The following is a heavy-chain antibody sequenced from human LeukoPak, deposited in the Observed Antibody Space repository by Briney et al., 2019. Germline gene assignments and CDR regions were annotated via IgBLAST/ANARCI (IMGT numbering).Heavy chain of an antibody. D-gene: IGHD2-2*01. J-gene: IGHJ5*02. Sequence: SETLSLTCAVYGGSFSGYYWSWIRQPPGKGLEWIGEINHGGSTNYNPSLKSRVTISVDTSRNQFSLKLSSVTAADSAVYYCATNPGGYCSSSSNCNGEAPWGQGTLVTVSS. V-gene: IGHV4-34*01. CDR2: INHGGST. CDR1: GGSFSGYY. CDR3: ATNPGGYCSSSSNCNGEAP.